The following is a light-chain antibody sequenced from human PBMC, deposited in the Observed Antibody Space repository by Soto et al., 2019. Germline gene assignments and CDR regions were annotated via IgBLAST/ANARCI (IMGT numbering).Light chain of an antibody. CDR2: DNS. Sequence: QSVLTQPPSMSAAPGQKVTISCSGSYSNVGNNFVSWYQQFPGTAPKLLIFDNSQRPSGIPDRFFGSKSGSSATLGITGPQSGDEAVYYCARWDTRLSAVVFGGGTKLTVL. CDR1: YSNVGNNF. CDR3: ARWDTRLSAVV. V-gene: IGLV1-51*01. J-gene: IGLJ2*01.